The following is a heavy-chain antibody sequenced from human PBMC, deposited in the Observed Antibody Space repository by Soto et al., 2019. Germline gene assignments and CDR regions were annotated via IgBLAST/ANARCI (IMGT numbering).Heavy chain of an antibody. D-gene: IGHD6-19*01. J-gene: IGHJ4*02. V-gene: IGHV3-74*01. CDR1: GFTFSSYW. CDR2: INSDGSSI. Sequence: EVQLVESGGGLVQPGGSLRLSCAASGFTFSSYWMHWVRQAPGKGLVWVSRINSDGSSISYADSVKGRFTISRDNXXNTLYLQMNSLGVEDTAVYYCARETGYSSGWRQDYWGQGTLVAVSS. CDR3: ARETGYSSGWRQDY.